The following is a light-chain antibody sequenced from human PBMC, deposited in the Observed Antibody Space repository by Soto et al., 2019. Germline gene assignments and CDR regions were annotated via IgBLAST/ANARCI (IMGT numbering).Light chain of an antibody. CDR1: QGISTC. V-gene: IGKV1-12*01. CDR3: LQSNSLPHA. J-gene: IGKJ2*01. Sequence: DIQLTQSPSSVSASVGDRVTITCRASQGISTCLAWYQQKPGSAPKLLIYATSNLQTGIPPRFSGSGSGTYFTRTIISLEPADFAAYYCLQSNSLPHAFGLGTKVQIK. CDR2: ATS.